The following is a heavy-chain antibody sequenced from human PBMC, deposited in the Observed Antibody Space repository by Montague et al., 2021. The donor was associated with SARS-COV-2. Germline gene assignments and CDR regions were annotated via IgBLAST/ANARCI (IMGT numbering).Heavy chain of an antibody. CDR2: VHYTGST. D-gene: IGHD1-1*01. J-gene: IGHJ4*02. V-gene: IGHV4-59*01. CDR3: ARAQNICFIANCVNYFDL. CDR1: GGSIRSYY. Sequence: SETLSLTCEVYGGSIRSYYWSWIRQSPGKGLEWIGYVHYTGSTKYNPSLKTRVTLSLDTPKNHFSLRLNSVTAADTAVYYCARAQNICFIANCVNYFDLWGQGTLVTVSS.